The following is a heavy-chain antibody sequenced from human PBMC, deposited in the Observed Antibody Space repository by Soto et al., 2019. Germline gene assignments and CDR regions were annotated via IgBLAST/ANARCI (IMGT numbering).Heavy chain of an antibody. CDR2: IYFGDSDT. Sequence: PEDSFKISCEASGYNFNKYCIAWVLQMPGRGLEWMGIIYFGDSDTRYSPSFEGQVTISADKSITTAYLQWSSLKASDTAMYYCVKVDRYMDYWGQGTLINIAS. D-gene: IGHD5-18*01. CDR3: VKVDRYMDY. CDR1: GYNFNKYC. J-gene: IGHJ4*01. V-gene: IGHV5-51*01.